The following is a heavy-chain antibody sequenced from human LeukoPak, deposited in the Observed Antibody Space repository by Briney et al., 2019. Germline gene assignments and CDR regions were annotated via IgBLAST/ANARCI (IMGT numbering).Heavy chain of an antibody. CDR1: GGSISSYY. J-gene: IGHJ4*02. CDR2: IYYSGST. Sequence: PSETLSLTCTVSGGSISSYYWSWIRQPPGKGLEWIGYIYYSGSTNYNPSLKSRVTISVDTSKNQFSLKLSSVTAADTAVYYCAGGAEVVPAAGPYFDYWGQGTLVTVSS. D-gene: IGHD2-2*01. CDR3: AGGAEVVPAAGPYFDY. V-gene: IGHV4-59*01.